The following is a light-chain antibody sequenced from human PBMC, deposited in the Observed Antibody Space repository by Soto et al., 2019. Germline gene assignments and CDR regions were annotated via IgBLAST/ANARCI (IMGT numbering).Light chain of an antibody. CDR3: TQHNSYPVT. CDR2: GAS. V-gene: IGKV1-17*01. CDR1: QGIRND. J-gene: IGKJ4*01. Sequence: DIQMTQSPSSLSASVGDRVTITCRASQGIRNDLAWYQQRPGKAPKRLIYGASTLQSGVPSRFSGSGTVTEFTLTIASLQPEDFATYYCTQHNSYPVTFGGGTKVEIK.